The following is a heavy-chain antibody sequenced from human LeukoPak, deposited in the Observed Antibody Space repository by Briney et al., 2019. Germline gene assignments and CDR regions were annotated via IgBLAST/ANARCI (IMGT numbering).Heavy chain of an antibody. CDR2: INAGNGDT. J-gene: IGHJ4*02. D-gene: IGHD6-19*01. CDR1: GYTLTELS. CDR3: ARDSHGRIGQWLAGRRIEY. Sequence: ASVKVSCKVSGYTLTELSMHWVRQAPGQRLEWMGWINAGNGDTKYSQKFQGTVTTTRDTSASTAYMELNSLRSEDTTVYYCARDSHGRIGQWLAGRRIEYWGQGTLVTVSS. V-gene: IGHV1-3*01.